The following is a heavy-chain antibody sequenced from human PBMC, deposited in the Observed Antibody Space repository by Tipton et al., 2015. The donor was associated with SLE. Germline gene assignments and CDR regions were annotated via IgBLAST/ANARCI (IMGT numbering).Heavy chain of an antibody. CDR3: AGRYNWNYKDYFDY. Sequence: TLSLTCAVYGGSLSGYYWCWIRQSPGQGLEWIGDINHVGRTNYNPSLRSRATISIDTSKNQFSLKLTSVTAADTAVYYCAGRYNWNYKDYFDYWGQGTPVTVSS. CDR2: INHVGRT. CDR1: GGSLSGYY. V-gene: IGHV4-34*01. J-gene: IGHJ4*02. D-gene: IGHD1-7*01.